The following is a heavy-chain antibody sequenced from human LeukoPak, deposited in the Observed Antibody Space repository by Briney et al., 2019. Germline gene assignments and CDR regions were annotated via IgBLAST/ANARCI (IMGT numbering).Heavy chain of an antibody. CDR1: GFTFSNYA. V-gene: IGHV3-23*01. CDR2: ISGAGDST. CDR3: AKRGDGCRVVSGCYYYMDV. Sequence: GGSLRLSCAASGFTFSNYAMNWVRQAPGKGLEWVSTISGAGDSTYYAESVRGRFTMSRDNSKNTVYLQMNSLRAEDTPLYYCAKRGDGCRVVSGCYYYMDVWGEGATFTVSS. J-gene: IGHJ6*03. D-gene: IGHD2-15*01.